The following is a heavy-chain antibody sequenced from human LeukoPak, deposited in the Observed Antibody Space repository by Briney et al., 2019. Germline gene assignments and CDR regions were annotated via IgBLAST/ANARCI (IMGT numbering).Heavy chain of an antibody. CDR3: ARFRVAVGARTWFDP. V-gene: IGHV4-34*01. D-gene: IGHD1-26*01. J-gene: IGHJ5*02. Sequence: SETLSPTCAVYGGSFSGYYWSWIRQPPGKGLEWIGEINHSGSTNYNPSLKSRVTTSVDTSKNQFSLKLSSVTAADTAVYYCARFRVAVGARTWFDPWGQGTLVTVSS. CDR2: INHSGST. CDR1: GGSFSGYY.